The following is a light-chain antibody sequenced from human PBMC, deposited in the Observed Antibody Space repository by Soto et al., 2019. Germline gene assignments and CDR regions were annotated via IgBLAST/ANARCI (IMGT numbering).Light chain of an antibody. V-gene: IGKV1-6*01. CDR2: GSS. CDR3: FQDSNYPRT. CDR1: QGIRNE. Sequence: AIQMTQSPSSLSASVGDRVTITCRASQGIRNELGWYQQRPGKAPKLLIFGSSSLDSGVPSRFSGSGSGTDFTLTSSSLQPEDFATDYCFQDSNYPRTLGQGTKVEL. J-gene: IGKJ1*01.